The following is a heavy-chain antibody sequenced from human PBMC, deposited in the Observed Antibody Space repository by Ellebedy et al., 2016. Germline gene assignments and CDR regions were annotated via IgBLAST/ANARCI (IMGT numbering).Heavy chain of an antibody. J-gene: IGHJ4*02. D-gene: IGHD2-2*02. CDR2: IYPDDSDT. Sequence: GESLKISCKGSGYSFTTYWIGWVRQMPGKGLEWMGIIYPDDSDTRYSPSFQGQVTISADKSISTAYLQWSSLKASDTAMYYRARLAVGNCSSTSCHTRNFDYWGQGTLVTVSS. CDR1: GYSFTTYW. CDR3: ARLAVGNCSSTSCHTRNFDY. V-gene: IGHV5-51*01.